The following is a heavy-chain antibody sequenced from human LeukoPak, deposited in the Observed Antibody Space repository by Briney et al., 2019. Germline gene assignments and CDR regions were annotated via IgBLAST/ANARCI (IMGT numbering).Heavy chain of an antibody. J-gene: IGHJ5*02. CDR1: GFTVSDNY. D-gene: IGHD3-10*01. CDR2: IYANGNT. V-gene: IGHV3-53*01. Sequence: GGSVSLCCAVSGFTVSDNYITWVRQAPGKGLEWVSVIYANGNTYYGDSMQGRLTISRDKSKNTVFLQMNSLRVEDTAMYYCARVGEGELGNWVDAWGQGTLVTGAS. CDR3: ARVGEGELGNWVDA.